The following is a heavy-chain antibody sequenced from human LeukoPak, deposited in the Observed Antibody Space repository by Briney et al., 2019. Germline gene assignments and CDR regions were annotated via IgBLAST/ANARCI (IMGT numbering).Heavy chain of an antibody. CDR3: ARDFPYYYNYGMDV. J-gene: IGHJ6*02. CDR1: GGSISSGDYY. CDR2: IYYSGST. V-gene: IGHV4-30-4*01. Sequence: PSETLSLTCTVSGGSISSGDYYWSWIRQPPGKGLEWIGYIYYSGSTYYNPPLKSRLTISVDTSKNQFSLKLSSVTAADTAVYYCARDFPYYYNYGMDVWGQGTTVTVSS.